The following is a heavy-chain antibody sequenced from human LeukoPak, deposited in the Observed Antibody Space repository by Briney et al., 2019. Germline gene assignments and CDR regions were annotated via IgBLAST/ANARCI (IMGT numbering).Heavy chain of an antibody. J-gene: IGHJ4*02. CDR1: GFTFSSYG. V-gene: IGHV3-30*02. CDR2: IRYDGSNK. D-gene: IGHD6-13*01. Sequence: GGSLRLSCAASGFTFSSYGMHWVRQAPGKGLEWVAFIRYDGSNKYYADSVKGRFAISRDNSKNTLYLQMNSLRAEDTAVYYCAKFPGEQQLPLSTFDYWGQGTLVTVSS. CDR3: AKFPGEQQLPLSTFDY.